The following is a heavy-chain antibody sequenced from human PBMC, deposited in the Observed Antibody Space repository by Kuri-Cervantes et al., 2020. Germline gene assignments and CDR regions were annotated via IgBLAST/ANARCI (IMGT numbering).Heavy chain of an antibody. V-gene: IGHV1-18*01. Sequence: ASVKVSCKASGYTFTSYGISWVRQAPGQGLEWMGWISAYNGNTNYAQKLQGRVTMTTDTSTSTAYMELRSLRSDDTAVYYCARSNPVVPAAMIEVAFDYWGQGTLVIVSS. D-gene: IGHD2-2*01. CDR2: ISAYNGNT. J-gene: IGHJ4*02. CDR3: ARSNPVVPAAMIEVAFDY. CDR1: GYTFTSYG.